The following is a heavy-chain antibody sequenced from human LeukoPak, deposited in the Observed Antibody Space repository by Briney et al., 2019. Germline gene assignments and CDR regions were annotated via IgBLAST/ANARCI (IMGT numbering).Heavy chain of an antibody. CDR3: LKKGQSEDYGKPD. J-gene: IGHJ4*02. Sequence: GGSLRLSCAASGFTFSYWMHWVRQAPGKGLVWVSRLNTDGSNTNYADSVRGRFSISRDNSKNTLYLQMDSLRAEDTAIYYCLKKGQSEDYGKPDWGQGTLVTVSS. CDR1: GFTFSYW. D-gene: IGHD4-17*01. CDR2: LNTDGSNT. V-gene: IGHV3-74*01.